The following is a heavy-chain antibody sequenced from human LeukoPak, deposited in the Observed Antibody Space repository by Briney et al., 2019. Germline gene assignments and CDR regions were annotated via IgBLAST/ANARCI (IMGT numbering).Heavy chain of an antibody. CDR2: TYYRSKWYN. J-gene: IGHJ5*02. Sequence: SQTLSLTCAISRDSVSSNSAAWNWIRQSPSRGLEWLGRTYYRSKWYNDYAVSVKSRITINPDTSKNQFSLQLNSVTPEDTAVYYCARGGQLELFNNWFDPWGQGTLVTVSS. D-gene: IGHD1-1*01. CDR1: RDSVSSNSAA. V-gene: IGHV6-1*01. CDR3: ARGGQLELFNNWFDP.